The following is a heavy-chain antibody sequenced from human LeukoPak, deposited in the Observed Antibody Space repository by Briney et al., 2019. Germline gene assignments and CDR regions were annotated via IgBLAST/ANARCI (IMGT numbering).Heavy chain of an antibody. D-gene: IGHD3-10*01. J-gene: IGHJ3*02. Sequence: SETLSLTCPVSGGSVSSSRYYWGWIRQPPGKGLEWIGSIYYTGSTYYKPSLKSRVTISVDASKNQISLKLSSVTAADTAVYFCASEATYYYGSGSDAFDIWGQGTMVTVSS. CDR2: IYYTGST. V-gene: IGHV4-39*01. CDR3: ASEATYYYGSGSDAFDI. CDR1: GGSVSSSRYY.